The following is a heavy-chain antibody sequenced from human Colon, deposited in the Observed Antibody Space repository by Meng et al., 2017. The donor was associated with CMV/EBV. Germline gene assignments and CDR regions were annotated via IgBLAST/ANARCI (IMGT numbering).Heavy chain of an antibody. CDR3: ARQVRNYEDYFDY. J-gene: IGHJ4*02. CDR1: GGSISSSSYY. Sequence: VSGGSISSSSYYWGWIRQPPGKGLEWIGNIFYSGSTYFNPSLQSRVTISVDTSKNQFSLKLISVTAADTALYYCARQVRNYEDYFDYWGQGTLVTVSS. D-gene: IGHD3-3*01. V-gene: IGHV4-39*01. CDR2: IFYSGST.